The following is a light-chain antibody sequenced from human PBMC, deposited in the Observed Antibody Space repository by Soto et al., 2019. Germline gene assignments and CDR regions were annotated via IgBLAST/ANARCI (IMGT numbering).Light chain of an antibody. CDR3: ETWDTNTRL. V-gene: IGLV4-60*02. Sequence: QSVLTQSSSASASLGSSVKLTCTLSSGHSSYIIAWHQQQPGKAPRYLMNLEGSAAYNKGSAVPDRFSGSSSGADRYLTISNLQFEDEADYYCETWDTNTRLFGGGTKLTVL. J-gene: IGLJ2*01. CDR2: LEGSAAY. CDR1: SGHSSYI.